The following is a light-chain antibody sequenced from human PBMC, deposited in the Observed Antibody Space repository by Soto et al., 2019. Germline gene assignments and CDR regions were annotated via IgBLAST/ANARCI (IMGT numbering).Light chain of an antibody. Sequence: IVMTQSPVTLSVSPGEIATLSCRASQSVSSNLAWYQQRPGQAPRLLMYAASTPATGIPARFSGSGSGTEFSLTISGLQSEDFVVYFCQQYDNWPLTFCGGTKVEMK. V-gene: IGKV3-15*01. J-gene: IGKJ4*01. CDR2: AAS. CDR3: QQYDNWPLT. CDR1: QSVSSN.